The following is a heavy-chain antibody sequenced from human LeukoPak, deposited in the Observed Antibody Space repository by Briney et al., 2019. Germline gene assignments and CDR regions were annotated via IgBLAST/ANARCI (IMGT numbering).Heavy chain of an antibody. CDR2: IYYSGST. D-gene: IGHD6-19*01. V-gene: IGHV4-59*02. CDR1: GGSVSSYD. CDR3: ARVGSGWYAVTFDY. J-gene: IGHJ4*02. Sequence: SETLSLTRSVSGGSVSSYDWSWVRQPPGKGLEWIGYIYYSGSTNYNPSLKSRVTISVDTSKNQFSLKLSSVTAADTAVYYCARVGSGWYAVTFDYWGEGALVTVSS.